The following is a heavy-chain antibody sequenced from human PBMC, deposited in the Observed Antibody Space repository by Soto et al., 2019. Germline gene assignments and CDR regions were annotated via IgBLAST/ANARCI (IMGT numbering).Heavy chain of an antibody. Sequence: QPGGSLRLSCAASGVTFSSYWMHWVRQAPGKGLVWVSRINSDGSSTSYGDSVKGRFTISRDNAKNTLYLQMNSLRAEDTAVYYCATQKEVLGMDVWGQGTTVTVSS. CDR3: ATQKEVLGMDV. J-gene: IGHJ6*02. CDR1: GVTFSSYW. D-gene: IGHD1-20*01. CDR2: INSDGSST. V-gene: IGHV3-74*01.